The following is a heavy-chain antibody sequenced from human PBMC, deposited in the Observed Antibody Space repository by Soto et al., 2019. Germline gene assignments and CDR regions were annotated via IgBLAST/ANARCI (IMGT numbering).Heavy chain of an antibody. J-gene: IGHJ3*02. D-gene: IGHD6-6*01. V-gene: IGHV1-3*01. CDR2: INAGNGNT. CDR3: ARSLSSSHGDAFDI. Sequence: QVQLVQSGAEVKKPGASVKVSCKASGYTFTSYAMHWVRQAPGQRLEWMGWINAGNGNTKYSQKFQGRVTITRDTSARTGYMELSSLRSEDTAVYYCARSLSSSHGDAFDIWGQGTMVTVSS. CDR1: GYTFTSYA.